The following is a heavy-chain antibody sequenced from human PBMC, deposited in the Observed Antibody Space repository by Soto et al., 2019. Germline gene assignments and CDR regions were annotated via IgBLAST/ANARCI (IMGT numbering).Heavy chain of an antibody. CDR2: ISAHNGNT. V-gene: IGHV1-18*01. CDR3: GGGRYGDY. CDR1: GYTFTSYG. D-gene: IGHD1-1*01. Sequence: QVHLVQSGAEVKKPGASVKVSCKASGYTFTSYGITWVRQAPGQGLEWMGWISAHNGNTDYAQKLQGRVIVTRDTPTTPAYMERRSRRPAATAVYYGGGGRYGDYWGQGARATAPS. J-gene: IGHJ4*02.